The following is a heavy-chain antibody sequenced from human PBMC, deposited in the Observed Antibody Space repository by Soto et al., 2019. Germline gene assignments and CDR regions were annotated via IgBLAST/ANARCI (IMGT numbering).Heavy chain of an antibody. J-gene: IGHJ6*02. CDR3: ARVIGKQQLVRNYYYGMDV. CDR2: IIPILGIA. Sequence: QVRLVQSGAEVKKPGSSVKVSCKASGGTFSSYTISWVRQAPGQGLEWMGRIIPILGIANYAQKFQGRVTITADKSTSTADMELSSLRSEDTAVYYCARVIGKQQLVRNYYYGMDVWGQGTTFTVSS. V-gene: IGHV1-69*02. CDR1: GGTFSSYT. D-gene: IGHD6-13*01.